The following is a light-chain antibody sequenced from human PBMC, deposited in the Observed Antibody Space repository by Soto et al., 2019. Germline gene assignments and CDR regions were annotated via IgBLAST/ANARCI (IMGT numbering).Light chain of an antibody. CDR2: AAS. CDR1: QTVGTF. Sequence: DIQMTQSPSSLSASVGDRVTITCRASQTVGTFLNWYQQRPGRAPNLLIYAASNLPTGVPSRFSGSGSGTDFTLTINSLQPEYFGTYYCQQSYSIRSWTFGQGTKVDIK. V-gene: IGKV1-39*01. J-gene: IGKJ1*01. CDR3: QQSYSIRSWT.